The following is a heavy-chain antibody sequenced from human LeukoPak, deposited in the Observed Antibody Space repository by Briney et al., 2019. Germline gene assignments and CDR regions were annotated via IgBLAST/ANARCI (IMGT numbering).Heavy chain of an antibody. CDR2: IIPIFGTA. CDR1: GGTFSSYA. D-gene: IGHD3-10*01. V-gene: IGHV1-69*05. CDR3: ARGLLWFGEAYYYMAV. J-gene: IGHJ6*03. Sequence: SVKVSCKASGGTFSSYAISWVRQAPGQGLEWMGGIIPIFGTANYAQKFQGRVTITTDESTSTAYMELSSLRSEDTAVYYCARGLLWFGEAYYYMAVWGKGTTVTVSS.